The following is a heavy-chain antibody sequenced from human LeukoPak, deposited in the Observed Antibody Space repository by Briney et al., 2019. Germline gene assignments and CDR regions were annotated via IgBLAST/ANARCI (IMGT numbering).Heavy chain of an antibody. Sequence: PGGSLRLSCVASGFSFSDFWMHWVRQTPGKGLVWVSRIRGDGYDTNYADSVEGRFTISRDNARHTLYLQMNSLRADDTAVYYCASDRVLGSGSLDNWGQGTLVTVSS. CDR1: GFSFSDFW. CDR3: ASDRVLGSGSLDN. J-gene: IGHJ4*02. V-gene: IGHV3-74*01. CDR2: IRGDGYDT. D-gene: IGHD3-10*01.